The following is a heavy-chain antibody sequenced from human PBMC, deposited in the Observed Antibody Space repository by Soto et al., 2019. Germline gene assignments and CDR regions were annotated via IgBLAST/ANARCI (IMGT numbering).Heavy chain of an antibody. CDR3: ARERSDYDILTGDFDY. D-gene: IGHD3-9*01. J-gene: IGHJ4*02. Sequence: EVQLVESGGGLVQPGGSLRLSCAASGFTFSSYSMNWVRQAPGKGLEWVSSISSSSSYIYYADSVKGRFTISRDNAKNSLYLQMNSLRAEDTAVYYCARERSDYDILTGDFDYWGQGTLVTVSS. CDR2: ISSSSSYI. V-gene: IGHV3-21*01. CDR1: GFTFSSYS.